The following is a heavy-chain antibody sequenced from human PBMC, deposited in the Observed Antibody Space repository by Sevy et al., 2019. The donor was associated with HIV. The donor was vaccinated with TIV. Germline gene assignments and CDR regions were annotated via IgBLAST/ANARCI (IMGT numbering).Heavy chain of an antibody. CDR1: GFTFGNYW. V-gene: IGHV3-74*01. CDR2: INNDGSNT. Sequence: GGSLRLSCAASGFTFGNYWMHWVRQAPGKGLVWISRINNDGSNTNYADSVKGRFTTSRENAKNTLYMQMNSLRAEDTAVYYCGREMISMVPGVPDAFDIWGQGTMVTVSS. CDR3: GREMISMVPGVPDAFDI. D-gene: IGHD3-10*01. J-gene: IGHJ3*02.